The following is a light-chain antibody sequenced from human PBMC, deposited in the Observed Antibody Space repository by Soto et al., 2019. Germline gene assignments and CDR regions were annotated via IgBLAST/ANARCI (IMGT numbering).Light chain of an antibody. CDR1: SSDVGGYNY. Sequence: QSVLTQPASVSGSPGQSITISCTGTSSDVGGYNYVSWYQQHPGKAPKLMIYEVSNRPSGVSNRFSGSKSGNMASLTISGLQAEDEADYYCSSYTSSSTSYVFGTGTKVT. J-gene: IGLJ1*01. CDR3: SSYTSSSTSYV. V-gene: IGLV2-14*01. CDR2: EVS.